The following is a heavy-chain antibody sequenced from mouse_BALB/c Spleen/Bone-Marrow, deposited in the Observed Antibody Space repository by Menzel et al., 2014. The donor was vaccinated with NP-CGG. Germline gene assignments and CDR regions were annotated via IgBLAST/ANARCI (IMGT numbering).Heavy chain of an antibody. CDR3: TRQYGNYYAMDY. CDR1: GYTFTSYW. V-gene: IGHV1S126*01. Sequence: QVQLKHSGGELGRPGASVKGSCKASGYTFTSYWVNWVKQRPGQSLEWVGNIYPSDSYTNYNQNFKDKATLTVDKSSSTAYMQLSSPTSEDSAVYYCTRQYGNYYAMDYWGQGTSVTVSS. J-gene: IGHJ4*01. CDR2: IYPSDSYT. D-gene: IGHD2-10*02.